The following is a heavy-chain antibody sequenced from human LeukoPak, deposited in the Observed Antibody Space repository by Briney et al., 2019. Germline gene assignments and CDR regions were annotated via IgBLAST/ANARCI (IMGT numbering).Heavy chain of an antibody. J-gene: IGHJ5*02. CDR2: INPNSGGT. CDR3: ARNGVADDWFDP. V-gene: IGHV1-2*02. D-gene: IGHD3-3*01. Sequence: WASVKVSCKASGYTFNGYYMHWVRQAPGQGLEWMGWINPNSGGTNYAQKFQGRVTMTRDTSISIAYMELSRLRSDDTAVYYCARNGVADDWFDPWGQGTLVTVSS. CDR1: GYTFNGYY.